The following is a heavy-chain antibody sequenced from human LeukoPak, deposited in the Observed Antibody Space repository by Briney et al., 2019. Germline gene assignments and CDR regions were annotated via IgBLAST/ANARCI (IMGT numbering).Heavy chain of an antibody. CDR3: ARDGMVGATDFDY. Sequence: ASVKVSCKASGYTFTGYYMHWVRQAPGQGLEWMGWINPNSGGTNYAQKFQGRVTMTRDTSISTAYMELSRLRSDDTAVYYCARDGMVGATDFDYWGQGTLVTVSS. V-gene: IGHV1-2*02. J-gene: IGHJ4*02. CDR1: GYTFTGYY. CDR2: INPNSGGT. D-gene: IGHD1-26*01.